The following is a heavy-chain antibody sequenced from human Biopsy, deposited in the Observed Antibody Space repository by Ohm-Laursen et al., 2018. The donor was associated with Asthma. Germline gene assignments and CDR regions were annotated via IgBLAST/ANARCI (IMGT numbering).Heavy chain of an antibody. Sequence: GTLSLTCAISGGSLTHYFWMWIRQPPGKGLEWIGEINYRGDTNYNPSLESRVSISVDTSTYHFSLRLNSATAADTAVYYCVRGEEVAGTYFKDWDQGTLVTVSS. CDR1: GGSLTHYF. J-gene: IGHJ1*01. D-gene: IGHD6-19*01. V-gene: IGHV4-34*01. CDR3: VRGEEVAGTYFKD. CDR2: INYRGDT.